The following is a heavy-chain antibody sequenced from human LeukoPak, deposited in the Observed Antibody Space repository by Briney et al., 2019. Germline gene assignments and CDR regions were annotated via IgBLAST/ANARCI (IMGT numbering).Heavy chain of an antibody. CDR2: ITRDGGST. V-gene: IGHV3-43*01. CDR3: ATERQQYFDY. J-gene: IGHJ4*02. CDR1: GFTFHDYT. Sequence: GGSLRLSCAASGFTFHDYTMHWVRQAPGKGLEWVSLITRDGGSTFYADSVKGRFTISRDNSKDSLSLQMNSLRSEDTALYYCATERQQYFDYWGQGTLVTVSS.